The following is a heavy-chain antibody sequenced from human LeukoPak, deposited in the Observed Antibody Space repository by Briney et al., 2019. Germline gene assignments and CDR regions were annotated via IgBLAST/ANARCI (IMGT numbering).Heavy chain of an antibody. CDR2: ISAYNGNT. Sequence: ASVKVSCKASGYAFTSYGISWVRQAPGQGLEWMGWISAYNGNTNYAQKLQGRVTMTTDTSTSTAYMELRSLRSDDTAVYYCARDGKYYYGSGSYSFDYWGQGTLVTVSP. J-gene: IGHJ4*02. CDR1: GYAFTSYG. D-gene: IGHD3-10*01. CDR3: ARDGKYYYGSGSYSFDY. V-gene: IGHV1-18*04.